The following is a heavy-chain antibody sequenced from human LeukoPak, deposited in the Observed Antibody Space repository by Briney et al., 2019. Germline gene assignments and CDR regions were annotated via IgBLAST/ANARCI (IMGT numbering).Heavy chain of an antibody. D-gene: IGHD3-22*01. CDR2: IIPILGIA. Sequence: SVKVSCKASGGTFSSYAISWVRQAPGQGLEWMGRIIPILGIANYAQKFQGRVTITADKSTSTAYMELSSLRSEDTAVYYCAREARVYDGSGYYHDCWGQGTLVTVSS. CDR3: AREARVYDGSGYYHDC. CDR1: GGTFSSYA. J-gene: IGHJ4*02. V-gene: IGHV1-69*04.